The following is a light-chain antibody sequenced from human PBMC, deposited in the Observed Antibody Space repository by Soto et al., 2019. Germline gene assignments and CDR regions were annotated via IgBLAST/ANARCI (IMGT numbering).Light chain of an antibody. CDR3: QQYNNWPPYT. CDR1: QSVPNNY. J-gene: IGKJ2*01. Sequence: IALTQSPGTLSLSPGDRATLSCRARQSVPNNYIAWYQQKPRQAPRLLIYGASRRATGIPDRFSGSGSGTDFTLTINRLAPEDSAMYYCQQYNNWPPYTFGQGTKLEIK. CDR2: GAS. V-gene: IGKV3-20*01.